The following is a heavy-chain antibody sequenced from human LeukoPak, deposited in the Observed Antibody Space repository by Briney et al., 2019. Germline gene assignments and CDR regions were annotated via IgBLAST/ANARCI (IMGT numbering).Heavy chain of an antibody. CDR3: ASLSTSSPIVDY. CDR2: IRYDGSNK. J-gene: IGHJ4*02. CDR1: GFTFSSYG. Sequence: PGGSLRLSCAASGFTFSSYGMHWVRQAPGKGLEWVAFIRYDGSNKYYADSVKGRFTISRDNSKNTLYLQMNSLRAEDTAVYYCASLSTSSPIVDYWGQGTLVTVSS. V-gene: IGHV3-30*02. D-gene: IGHD2-2*01.